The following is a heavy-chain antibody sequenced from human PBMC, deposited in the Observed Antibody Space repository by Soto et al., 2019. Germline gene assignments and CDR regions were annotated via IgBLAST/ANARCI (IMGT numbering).Heavy chain of an antibody. CDR2: ISSSSSTI. D-gene: IGHD5-12*01. CDR3: ARSTVGRICDY. Sequence: QVQLVESGGGLVQPGGSLRLSCAASGFTFSDYYMSWIRQAPGKGLEWVSYISSSSSTIYYADSVKGRFTISRDNAKNSLYMKMNSLRAADTDVYDYARSTVGRICDYWGQGTLVTVSS. CDR1: GFTFSDYY. J-gene: IGHJ4*02. V-gene: IGHV3-11*01.